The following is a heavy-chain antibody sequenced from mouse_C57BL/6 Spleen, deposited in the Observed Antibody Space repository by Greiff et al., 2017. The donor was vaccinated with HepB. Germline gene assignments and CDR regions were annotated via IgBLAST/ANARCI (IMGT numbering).Heavy chain of an antibody. CDR3: ARAPTPYYGSSI. CDR2: INPNNGGT. Sequence: EVQLQQSGPELVKPGASVKISCKASGYTFTDYYMNWVKQSHGKSLEWIGDINPNNGGTSYNQKFKGKATLTVDKSSSTAYMELRSLTSEDSAVYYCARAPTPYYGSSIWGQGTLVTVSA. D-gene: IGHD1-1*01. J-gene: IGHJ3*01. CDR1: GYTFTDYY. V-gene: IGHV1-26*01.